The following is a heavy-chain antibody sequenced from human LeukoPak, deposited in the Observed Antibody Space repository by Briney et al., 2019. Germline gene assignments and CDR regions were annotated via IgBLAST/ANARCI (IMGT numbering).Heavy chain of an antibody. V-gene: IGHV4-59*01. D-gene: IGHD4-17*01. CDR2: IYYSGST. Sequence: SETLSLTCTVSGGSISSYYWSWIQQPPGKGLEWIGYIYYSGSTNYNPSLKSRVTISVDTSKNQFSLKLSSVTAADTAVYYCARDPVGDYFAFDIWGQGTMVTVSS. J-gene: IGHJ3*02. CDR1: GGSISSYY. CDR3: ARDPVGDYFAFDI.